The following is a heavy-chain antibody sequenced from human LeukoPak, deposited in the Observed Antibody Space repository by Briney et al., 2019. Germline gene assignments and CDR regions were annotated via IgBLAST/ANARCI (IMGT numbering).Heavy chain of an antibody. CDR1: GFIFSNYA. CDR3: AKIVVPGAIDY. CDR2: ISGSGASA. Sequence: GGSLRLSCAASGFIFSNYAMSWVRQAPGKGLEWVSSISGSGASAYFAASVKGRFTISRDNSKNTLYLQMSSLRAEDTAVYYCAKIVVPGAIDYWGQGTLVTVSS. V-gene: IGHV3-23*01. D-gene: IGHD2-2*01. J-gene: IGHJ4*02.